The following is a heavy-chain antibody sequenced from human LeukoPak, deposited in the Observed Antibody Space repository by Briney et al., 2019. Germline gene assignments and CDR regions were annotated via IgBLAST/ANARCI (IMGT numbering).Heavy chain of an antibody. CDR1: GFTVSSNY. D-gene: IGHD3-10*01. Sequence: GGSLRLSCAASGFTVSSNYMSWVRQAPGKGLEWVSVIYSGGSTYYADSVKGRFTISRDNSKNTLYLQMNSLRAEDTAVYYCAKDQGRSSRHYGSGSPFDYWGQGTLVTVSS. J-gene: IGHJ4*02. V-gene: IGHV3-53*01. CDR3: AKDQGRSSRHYGSGSPFDY. CDR2: IYSGGST.